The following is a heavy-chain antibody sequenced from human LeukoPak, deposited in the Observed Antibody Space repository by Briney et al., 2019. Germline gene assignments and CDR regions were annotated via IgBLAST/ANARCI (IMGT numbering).Heavy chain of an antibody. J-gene: IGHJ5*02. V-gene: IGHV1-69*04. Sequence: VASVKVSCKASGGTFSSYAISWVRQAPGQGLEWMGRIIPILGIANYAQKFQGRVTMTRNTSISTAYMELSSLRSEDTAVYYCARGLPMVRRVNWFDPWGQGTLVTVSS. CDR3: ARGLPMVRRVNWFDP. CDR1: GGTFSSYA. CDR2: IIPILGIA. D-gene: IGHD3-10*01.